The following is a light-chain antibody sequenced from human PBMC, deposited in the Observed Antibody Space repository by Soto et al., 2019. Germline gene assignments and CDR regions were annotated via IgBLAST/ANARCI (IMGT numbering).Light chain of an antibody. J-gene: IGLJ1*01. Sequence: YELTQPPSVSVSPGQTASITCSGDKLGDKFVCWYQQKPGQSPVLVIYEDTKRPSGIPERISGSNSGNTATLTISGAQAVDEADYYCQAWDGSTGVFGTGTKVTVL. CDR1: KLGDKF. CDR2: EDT. CDR3: QAWDGSTGV. V-gene: IGLV3-1*01.